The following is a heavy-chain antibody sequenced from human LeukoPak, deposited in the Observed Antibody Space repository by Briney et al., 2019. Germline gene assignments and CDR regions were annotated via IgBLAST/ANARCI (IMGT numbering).Heavy chain of an antibody. CDR3: ARDRGDTAMAHPFDY. Sequence: SETLSLTCTVSGGSISSYYWSWIRQPPGKGLEWIGFISFSGSTNYNPSLKSRVTISIDTSKNQFSLKLSSVTAADTAVHYCARDRGDTAMAHPFDYWGQGTLVTVSS. CDR1: GGSISSYY. CDR2: ISFSGST. V-gene: IGHV4-59*01. J-gene: IGHJ4*02. D-gene: IGHD5-18*01.